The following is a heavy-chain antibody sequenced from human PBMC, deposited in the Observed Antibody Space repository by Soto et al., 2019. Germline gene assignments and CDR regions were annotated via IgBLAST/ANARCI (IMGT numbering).Heavy chain of an antibody. Sequence: SVKVSCKASGGTFSRYAISWGRQAPGQGLEWMGGIIPIFGTANYAQKFQGRVTITADESTSTAYMELSSLRSEDTAVYYCARHVPAAGYYYGMDVWGQGTTVTVSS. J-gene: IGHJ6*02. V-gene: IGHV1-69*13. CDR2: IIPIFGTA. CDR1: GGTFSRYA. D-gene: IGHD2-2*01. CDR3: ARHVPAAGYYYGMDV.